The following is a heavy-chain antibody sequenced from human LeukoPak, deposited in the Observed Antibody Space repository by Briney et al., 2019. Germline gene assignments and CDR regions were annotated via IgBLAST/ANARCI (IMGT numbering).Heavy chain of an antibody. D-gene: IGHD2-15*01. V-gene: IGHV3-23*01. CDR1: GFTFSSYA. CDR3: ADFSCSGGSCRQIYFQH. J-gene: IGHJ1*01. Sequence: PGGSLRLSCAASGFTFSSYAMSWVRQAPGKGLEWVSAISGSGGSTYYADSVKGRFTISRDNSKNTLYLQMNSLRAEDTAVYYCADFSCSGGSCRQIYFQHWGQGTLVTVSS. CDR2: ISGSGGST.